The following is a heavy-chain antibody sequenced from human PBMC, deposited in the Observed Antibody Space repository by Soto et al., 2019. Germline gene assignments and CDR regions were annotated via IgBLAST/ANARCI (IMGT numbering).Heavy chain of an antibody. CDR2: INAGNGNT. CDR3: ARAVAVAADFDY. D-gene: IGHD6-19*01. CDR1: GYTFTGYA. J-gene: IGHJ4*02. V-gene: IGHV1-3*05. Sequence: QVQLVQSGAEEKKPGASVKVSCKASGYTFTGYAMHWVRQAPGQRLEWMGWINAGNGNTKYSQKFQRRVTITRDASASTAYMQLSSLRSEGTAVYYCARAVAVAADFDYWAQGTLVTVSS.